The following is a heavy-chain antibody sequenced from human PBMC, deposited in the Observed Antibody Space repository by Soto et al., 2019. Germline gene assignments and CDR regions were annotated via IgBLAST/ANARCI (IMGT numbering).Heavy chain of an antibody. Sequence: ASVKVSCKVSGYTLTELSMHWVRQAPGKGLEWMGDFDPEDGETIYAQKFQGRVTMTEDTSTDTAYMELSSLRSEDTAVYYCATSPTSSIAARLIQFDYWGQGTLVTVSS. CDR1: GYTLTELS. J-gene: IGHJ4*02. CDR2: FDPEDGET. V-gene: IGHV1-24*01. CDR3: ATSPTSSIAARLIQFDY. D-gene: IGHD6-6*01.